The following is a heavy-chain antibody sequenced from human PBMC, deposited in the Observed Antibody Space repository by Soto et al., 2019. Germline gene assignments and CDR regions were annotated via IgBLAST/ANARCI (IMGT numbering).Heavy chain of an antibody. V-gene: IGHV4-59*01. CDR2: IYYSGTT. CDR3: ARGGGLFEY. D-gene: IGHD3-16*01. J-gene: IGHJ4*02. CDR1: GGSISPYY. Sequence: QVQLQESGPGLVKPSETLSLTCTVSGGSISPYYWSWIRQPPGKGLEWIGYIYYSGTTNYSPSLKSRVTISVDTYKNQFSLKLTSVTAADTAVYYCARGGGLFEYWGPGTLVTVSS.